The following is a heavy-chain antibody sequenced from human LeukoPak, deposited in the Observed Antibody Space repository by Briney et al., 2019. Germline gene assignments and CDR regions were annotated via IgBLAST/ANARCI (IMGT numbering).Heavy chain of an antibody. CDR2: IYYSGST. CDR3: ARTYSGSYTGAYYFDY. D-gene: IGHD1-26*01. V-gene: IGHV4-59*01. Sequence: SETLSLTCTVSGGSISSYYWSWIRQPPGKGLEWIGYIYYSGSTNCNPSLKSRVTISVDTSKNQFSLKLSSVTAADTAVYYCARTYSGSYTGAYYFDYWGQGTLVTVSS. CDR1: GGSISSYY. J-gene: IGHJ4*02.